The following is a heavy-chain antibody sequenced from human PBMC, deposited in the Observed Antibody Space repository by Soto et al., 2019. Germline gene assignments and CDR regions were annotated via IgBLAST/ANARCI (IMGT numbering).Heavy chain of an antibody. J-gene: IGHJ6*02. V-gene: IGHV1-2*02. CDR2: INPNSGGT. CDR3: ARVSGYYPYYYGMDV. CDR1: GGTFSSYA. Sequence: ASVKVSCKASGGTFSSYAISWVRQAPGQGLEWMGWINPNSGGTNYAQKFQGRVTMTRDTSISTAYMELSRLRSDDTAVYYCARVSGYYPYYYGMDVWGQGTTVTVSS. D-gene: IGHD3-22*01.